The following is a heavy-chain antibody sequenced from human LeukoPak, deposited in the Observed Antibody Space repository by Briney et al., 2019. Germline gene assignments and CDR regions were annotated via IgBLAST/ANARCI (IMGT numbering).Heavy chain of an antibody. V-gene: IGHV3-23*01. Sequence: GGSLRLSCAASGFTFSSYAMSWFRQAPGKGLEWVSAISGSGGSTYYADSVKGRFTISRDNSKNTLYLQMNSLRAEDTAVYYCARDKTSLGYSYALFDYWGQGTLVTVSS. CDR1: GFTFSSYA. J-gene: IGHJ4*02. CDR2: ISGSGGST. CDR3: ARDKTSLGYSYALFDY. D-gene: IGHD5-18*01.